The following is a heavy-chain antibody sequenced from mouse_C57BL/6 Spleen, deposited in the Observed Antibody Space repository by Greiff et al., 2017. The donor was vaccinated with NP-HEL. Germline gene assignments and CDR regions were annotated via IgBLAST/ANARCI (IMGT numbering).Heavy chain of an antibody. CDR3: ARDEGYYGSSWFAY. V-gene: IGHV5-4*01. CDR2: ISDGGSYT. J-gene: IGHJ3*01. D-gene: IGHD1-1*01. Sequence: EVMLVESGGGLVKPGGSLKLSCAASGFTFSSYAMSWVRQTPEKRLEWVATISDGGSYTYYPDNVKGRFTISRDNAKNNLYLQMSHLKSEDTAMYYCARDEGYYGSSWFAYWGQGTLVTVSA. CDR1: GFTFSSYA.